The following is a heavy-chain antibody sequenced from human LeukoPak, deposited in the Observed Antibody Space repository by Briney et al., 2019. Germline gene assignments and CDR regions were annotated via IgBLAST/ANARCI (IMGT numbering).Heavy chain of an antibody. CDR3: ASWSGDY. Sequence: GGSLRLSCAASGFTFSSYTMNWVRQAPGKGLEWVSSISSGSGYKYYADSMKGRFTVSRDNAKNSLSLQMSSLRAEDTAVYYCASWSGDYWGQGTLVTVSS. CDR2: ISSGSGYK. CDR1: GFTFSSYT. J-gene: IGHJ4*02. V-gene: IGHV3-21*01. D-gene: IGHD3-10*01.